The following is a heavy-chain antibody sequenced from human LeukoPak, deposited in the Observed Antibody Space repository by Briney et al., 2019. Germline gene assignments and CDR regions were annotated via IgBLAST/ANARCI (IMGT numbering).Heavy chain of an antibody. D-gene: IGHD2/OR15-2a*01. CDR3: ARDLWPYYYYMDV. CDR1: GYTFTSYG. V-gene: IGHV1-18*01. J-gene: IGHJ6*03. CDR2: ISAYNGNT. Sequence: ASVKVSCKASGYTFTSYGFSWVRQAPGQGLEWMGWISAYNGNTTYAQKLQGRVTMTTDTSTSTAYKQLRSLRSDDTAVYYCARDLWPYYYYMDVWGKGTTVTVSS.